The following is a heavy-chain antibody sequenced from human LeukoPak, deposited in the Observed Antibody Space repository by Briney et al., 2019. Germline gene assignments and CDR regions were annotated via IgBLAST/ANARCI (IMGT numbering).Heavy chain of an antibody. V-gene: IGHV1-18*01. CDR1: GYTFTSYG. D-gene: IGHD3-10*01. CDR3: ARGVLWFGEYWYFDL. Sequence: ASVKVSCKASGYTFTSYGISWVRQAPGQGLEWMGWISAYNGNTNYAQKLQDRVTMTTDTSTSTAYMELRSLRSDDTAVYYCARGVLWFGEYWYFDLWGRGTLVTVSS. J-gene: IGHJ2*01. CDR2: ISAYNGNT.